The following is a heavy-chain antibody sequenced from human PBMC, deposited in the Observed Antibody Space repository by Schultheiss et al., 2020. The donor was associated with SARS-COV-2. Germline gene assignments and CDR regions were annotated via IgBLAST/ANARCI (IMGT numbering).Heavy chain of an antibody. J-gene: IGHJ5*02. CDR1: GGSISSGGYY. D-gene: IGHD3-3*01. CDR3: AHSRFLEWLPNWFDP. CDR2: IYWDDDE. Sequence: TLSLTCTVSGGSISSGGYYWSWIRQHPGKGLEWLALIYWDDDERHSPSLKSRLTITKDTSKNQVVLTMTNMDPVETATYYCAHSRFLEWLPNWFDPWGQGTLVTVSS. V-gene: IGHV2-5*08.